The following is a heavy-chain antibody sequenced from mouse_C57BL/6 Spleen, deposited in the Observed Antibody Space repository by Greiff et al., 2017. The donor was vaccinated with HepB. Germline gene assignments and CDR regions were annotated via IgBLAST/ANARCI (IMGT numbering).Heavy chain of an antibody. CDR3: ARTITTETWFAY. D-gene: IGHD1-2*01. Sequence: QVQLQQSGPELVKPGASVKISCKASGYAFSSSWMNWVKQRPGKGLEWIGLIYPGDGDTNYNGKFKGKATLTADKSSSTSYMQLSSLTSEDSAVYFCARTITTETWFAYWGQGTLVTVSA. J-gene: IGHJ3*01. V-gene: IGHV1-82*01. CDR2: IYPGDGDT. CDR1: GYAFSSSW.